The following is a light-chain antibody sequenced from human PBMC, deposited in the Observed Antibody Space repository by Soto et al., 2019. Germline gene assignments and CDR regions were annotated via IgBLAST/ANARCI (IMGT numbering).Light chain of an antibody. CDR2: EVS. J-gene: IGKJ2*02. CDR3: MQSATRCT. CDR1: QSLLHSDGKTY. V-gene: IGKV2D-29*01. Sequence: IALTQTPLSLSATPGQQASISCKSSQSLLHSDGKTYLHWYLQRPGQAPHLLFYEVSNRFSGVPERFSGGGSGEDFTLIISRVEADDVGFYCCMQSATRCTFGQGTKLEI.